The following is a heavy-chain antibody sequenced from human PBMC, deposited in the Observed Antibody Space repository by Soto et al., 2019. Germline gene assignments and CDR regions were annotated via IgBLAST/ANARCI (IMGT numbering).Heavy chain of an antibody. Sequence: SVTLSVTCTVSGGSIISYYWSWIRQPPGKGLEWIGDINYSGSTNYNPSLKSRVTISVDTSKNQFSLKLSSVTAADTAVYYCARGATNYYGSGSYYHQTNYFDYWGQGTLVTVSS. J-gene: IGHJ4*02. D-gene: IGHD3-10*01. CDR2: INYSGST. V-gene: IGHV4-59*12. CDR3: ARGATNYYGSGSYYHQTNYFDY. CDR1: GGSIISYY.